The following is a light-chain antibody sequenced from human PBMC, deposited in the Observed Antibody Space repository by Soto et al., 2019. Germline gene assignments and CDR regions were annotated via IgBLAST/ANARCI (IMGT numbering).Light chain of an antibody. Sequence: QSVLTQPASVSGSPGQSITISCTGTSSDVGSYNLVSWYQQHPGKAPKLMIYEGSKRPSGVSNRFSGSKSGNTASLTISGLQAEDEADYYCCSHAGSSPVVFGGGTKLTVL. CDR3: CSHAGSSPVV. CDR2: EGS. V-gene: IGLV2-23*01. J-gene: IGLJ2*01. CDR1: SSDVGSYNL.